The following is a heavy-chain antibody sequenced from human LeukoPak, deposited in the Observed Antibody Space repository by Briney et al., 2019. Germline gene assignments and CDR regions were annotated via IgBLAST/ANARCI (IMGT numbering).Heavy chain of an antibody. CDR3: ARRDGYIIGFFDY. Sequence: SETLSLTCAVYGGSFSGYYWSWIRQPPGKGLEWIGEINHSGSTNYNPSLKSRVTISVDTSKNQFSLKLSSVTAADTAVYYCARRDGYIIGFFDYWGQGTLVTVSS. V-gene: IGHV4-34*01. J-gene: IGHJ4*02. CDR2: INHSGST. CDR1: GGSFSGYY. D-gene: IGHD5-24*01.